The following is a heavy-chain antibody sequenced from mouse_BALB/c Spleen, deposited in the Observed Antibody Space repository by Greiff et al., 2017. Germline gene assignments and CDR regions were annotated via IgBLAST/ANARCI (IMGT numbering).Heavy chain of an antibody. J-gene: IGHJ4*01. D-gene: IGHD1-1*01. CDR3: ARVAEAMDY. V-gene: IGHV5-6*01. CDR1: GFTFSSYG. CDR2: ISSGGSYT. Sequence: EVQLQESGGDLVKPGGSLKLSCAASGFTFSSYGMSWVRQTPDKRLEWVATISSGGSYTYYPDSVKGRFTISRDNDKNTLYLQMSSLKSEDTAMYYCARVAEAMDYWGQGTSVTVSS.